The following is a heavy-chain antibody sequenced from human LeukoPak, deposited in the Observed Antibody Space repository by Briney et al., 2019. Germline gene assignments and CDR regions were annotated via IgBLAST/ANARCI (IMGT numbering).Heavy chain of an antibody. J-gene: IGHJ4*02. D-gene: IGHD3-10*01. V-gene: IGHV3-9*01. CDR3: AKVNYYGSGSLDY. CDR2: FSWNSGSI. Sequence: SGGSLRLSCAASGFTFSSQWMSWVRQAPGKGLEWVSGFSWNSGSIAYADSVKGRFTISRDNAKNSLYLQMNSLRAEDTALYYCAKVNYYGSGSLDYWGQGTLVTVSS. CDR1: GFTFSSQW.